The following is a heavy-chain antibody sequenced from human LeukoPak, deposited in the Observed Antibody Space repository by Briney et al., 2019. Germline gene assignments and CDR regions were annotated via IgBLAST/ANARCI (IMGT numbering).Heavy chain of an antibody. V-gene: IGHV3-23*01. CDR2: ISGSGGSI. CDR1: GFTFSSYA. CDR3: ARGRQSPDY. J-gene: IGHJ4*02. Sequence: PGGSLRLSCAASGFTFSSYAMSWVRQAPGKGLEWVSTISGSGGSIYYADSVKGRFTISRDNSKNTLYLQMNSLRAEDTAVYYCARGRQSPDYWGQGTLVTVSS.